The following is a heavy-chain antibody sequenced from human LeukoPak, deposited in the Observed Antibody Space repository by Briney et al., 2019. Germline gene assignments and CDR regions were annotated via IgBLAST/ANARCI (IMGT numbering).Heavy chain of an antibody. D-gene: IGHD2-15*01. CDR2: IYYSGST. Sequence: PSETLSLTCTVSGGSVSSYYWSWIRQPPGKGLEWIGYIYYSGSTNYNPSLKSRVTISVDTSKNQFSLKLSSVTAADTAVYYCARERCSGGSCYLGGVLRGYFDSWGQGTLVTVSS. V-gene: IGHV4-59*02. CDR1: GGSVSSYY. J-gene: IGHJ4*02. CDR3: ARERCSGGSCYLGGVLRGYFDS.